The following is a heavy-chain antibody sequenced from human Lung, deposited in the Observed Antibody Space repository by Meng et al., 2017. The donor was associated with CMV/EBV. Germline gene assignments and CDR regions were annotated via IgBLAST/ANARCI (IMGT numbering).Heavy chain of an antibody. Sequence: QGQRQASSPVLVNPSSPLSLTCTVSGVTIIIRHCCCSCPQHPRKELEWIGEINHSGSTNYNPSLKSRVTISVEKSKNQCSLKLSSVTTADTAVYYCASFPPPEKQWQVTDYWGQGTLVTVSS. CDR2: INHSGST. D-gene: IGHD6-19*01. J-gene: IGHJ4*02. CDR3: ASFPPPEKQWQVTDY. V-gene: IGHV4-4*02. CDR1: GVTIIIRHC.